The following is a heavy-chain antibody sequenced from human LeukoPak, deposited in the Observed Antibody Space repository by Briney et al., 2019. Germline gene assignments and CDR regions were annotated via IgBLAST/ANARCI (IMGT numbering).Heavy chain of an antibody. D-gene: IGHD2-8*01. J-gene: IGHJ6*03. CDR1: GFTFSTYG. V-gene: IGHV3-30*02. CDR3: TTNPYCTNTKCYYYYYMDA. Sequence: GGSLRLSCAASGFTFSTYGIHWVRQAPGKGLEWVAFIRYDGSNKYYADSVKGRFTISRGNSKNTLYLQMNSLKIEDTGVYYCTTNPYCTNTKCYYYYYMDAWGKGTTVNVSS. CDR2: IRYDGSNK.